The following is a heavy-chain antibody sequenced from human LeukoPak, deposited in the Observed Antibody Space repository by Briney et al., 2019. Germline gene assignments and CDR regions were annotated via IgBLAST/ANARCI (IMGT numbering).Heavy chain of an antibody. CDR1: GFTFRSYE. Sequence: PGGSLRLSCAASGFTFRSYEMNWVRQAPGKGLEWVSYIGGFGTTISYADSVEGRFTISRDNAKSSLYLQMSSLRAEDTAVYYCAKVATEAYYFDYWGQGTLVTVSS. CDR2: IGGFGTTI. J-gene: IGHJ4*02. V-gene: IGHV3-48*03. CDR3: AKVATEAYYFDY. D-gene: IGHD5-12*01.